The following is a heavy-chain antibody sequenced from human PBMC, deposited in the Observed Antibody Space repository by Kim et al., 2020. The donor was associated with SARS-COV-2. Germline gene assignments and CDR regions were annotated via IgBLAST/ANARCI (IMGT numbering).Heavy chain of an antibody. CDR1: GFTFDDYA. Sequence: GGSLRLSCAASGFTFDDYAMHWVRQAPGKGLEWVSGISWNSGSIGYADSVKGRFTISRDNAKDSLYLQMNSLRAEDTALYYCAKGSEYSSSSDLDYWGQGTLVTVSS. CDR3: AKGSEYSSSSDLDY. CDR2: ISWNSGSI. J-gene: IGHJ4*02. V-gene: IGHV3-9*01. D-gene: IGHD6-6*01.